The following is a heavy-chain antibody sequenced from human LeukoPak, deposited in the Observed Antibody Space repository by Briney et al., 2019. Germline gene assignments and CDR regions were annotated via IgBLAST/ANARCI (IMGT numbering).Heavy chain of an antibody. D-gene: IGHD2-15*01. J-gene: IGHJ5*02. CDR2: ISGGSDYI. CDR1: GFMFNGYS. CDR3: ARVRAEVAVQGDWFDP. V-gene: IGHV3-21*04. Sequence: GGSLRLSCAASGFMFNGYSMTWVRQAPGKGLEWVSYISGGSDYIYYTDSVKGRFTISRDNSKNTLYLQMNSLRAEDTAVYYCARVRAEVAVQGDWFDPWGQGTLVTVSS.